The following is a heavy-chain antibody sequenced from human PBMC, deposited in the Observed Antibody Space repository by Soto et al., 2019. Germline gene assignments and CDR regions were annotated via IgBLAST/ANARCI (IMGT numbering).Heavy chain of an antibody. CDR2: MYYNGNI. D-gene: IGHD3-16*01. V-gene: IGHV4-59*01. Sequence: PSETLSLTCNVSGGSISNYYWTWVRQSPEKGLEWIGYMYYNGNINYNPSLKRRVTISIDTSKNQFSLTLKSVTAADTAVYYCASGGNWFDPWGQEVLVTVSS. CDR3: ASGGNWFDP. J-gene: IGHJ5*02. CDR1: GGSISNYY.